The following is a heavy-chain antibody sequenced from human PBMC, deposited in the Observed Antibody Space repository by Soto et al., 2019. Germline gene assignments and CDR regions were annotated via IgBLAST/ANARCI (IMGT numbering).Heavy chain of an antibody. CDR1: GYTFTSYG. V-gene: IGHV1-18*04. CDR3: ATEPPEVLDFDY. J-gene: IGHJ4*02. Sequence: ASVKVSCKASGYTFTSYGISWVRQAPGQGLEWMGWISAYNGNTNYAQKLQGRVTMTTDTSTSTAYMELRSLRAEDTAVYYCATEPPEVLDFDYWGQGTQVTVSS. CDR2: ISAYNGNT. D-gene: IGHD1-1*01.